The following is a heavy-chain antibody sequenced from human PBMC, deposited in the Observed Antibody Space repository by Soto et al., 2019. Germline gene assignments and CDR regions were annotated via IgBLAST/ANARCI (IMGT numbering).Heavy chain of an antibody. D-gene: IGHD3-9*01. Sequence: QVQLQESGPGLVKPSGTLSLTCAVSGGSVTDGHWWTWVRQPPGQGLEWIGDISQTGSTKYNPSLWSRVTISVDTSKNQFSLNLSSVTAADTALYYCARGSWLVITPYFDYWGQGTLVTVSS. CDR3: ARGSWLVITPYFDY. CDR1: GGSVTDGHW. V-gene: IGHV4-4*02. J-gene: IGHJ4*02. CDR2: ISQTGST.